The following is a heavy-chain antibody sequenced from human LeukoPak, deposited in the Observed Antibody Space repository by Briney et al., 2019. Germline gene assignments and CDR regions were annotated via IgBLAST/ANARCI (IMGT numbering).Heavy chain of an antibody. V-gene: IGHV3-72*01. CDR2: TRNKANSYTT. Sequence: GGSLRLSCAASGFTFSDHYMDWVRQAPGKGLEWVGRTRNKANSYTTEYAASVKGRFTISRDDSKNSLYLQMNSLKTEDTAVYYCARPRHPGAFDVWGQGTMVTVSS. J-gene: IGHJ3*01. D-gene: IGHD3-10*01. CDR1: GFTFSDHY. CDR3: ARPRHPGAFDV.